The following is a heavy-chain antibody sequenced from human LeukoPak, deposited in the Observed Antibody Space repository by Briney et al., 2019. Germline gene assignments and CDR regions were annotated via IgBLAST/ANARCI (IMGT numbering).Heavy chain of an antibody. V-gene: IGHV5-51*01. CDR1: GYPFSSYW. CDR2: IYPGDSDT. J-gene: IGHJ4*02. Sequence: GESLRISCKGSGYPFSSYWIGWVRQMPGKGLEWMGIIYPGDSDTRYSPSLQGQVTISVDTSIGTAYLQWSSLKASDTAIYYCARQNDFRLDYWGQGTLVTVSS. D-gene: IGHD3-3*01. CDR3: ARQNDFRLDY.